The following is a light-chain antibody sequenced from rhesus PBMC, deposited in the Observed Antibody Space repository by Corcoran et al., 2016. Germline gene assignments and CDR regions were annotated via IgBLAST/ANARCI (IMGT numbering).Light chain of an antibody. CDR1: QGISSY. CDR3: QQRNTSPFT. CDR2: DAS. V-gene: IGKV1-38*01. Sequence: DIQLTQSPSSLSASVGDRVTITCRASQGISSYLAWYQQKSGKAPKLLIFDASSLPSGVPSRFRGRVAGIEFTLTISRLQPEDFATSYWQQRNTSPFTFGPGTKLDIK. J-gene: IGKJ3*01.